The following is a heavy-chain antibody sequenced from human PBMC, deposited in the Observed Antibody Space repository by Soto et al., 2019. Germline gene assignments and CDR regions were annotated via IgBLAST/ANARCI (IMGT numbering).Heavy chain of an antibody. CDR3: AKTSGSYYKDGMDV. V-gene: IGHV3-23*01. CDR2: ISTSGSST. J-gene: IGHJ6*02. Sequence: PGGTIRLSFAVTGFTFSRYAMTLVRQAPEKGLELASTISTSGSSTYYADSVKGRFTISRDNSKNTLNLQMNSLIAEDTAVYYCAKTSGSYYKDGMDVWGQGT. CDR1: GFTFSRYA. D-gene: IGHD1-26*01.